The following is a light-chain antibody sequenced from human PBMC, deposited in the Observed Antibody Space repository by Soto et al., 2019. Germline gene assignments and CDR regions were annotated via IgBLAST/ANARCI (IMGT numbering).Light chain of an antibody. CDR2: AVS. CDR3: CSDTILSTVV. V-gene: IGLV2-14*01. CDR1: SSDVGGYNH. J-gene: IGLJ2*01. Sequence: QSALTQPASVSGSPGQSITISCTGTSSDVGGYNHVSWYQHSPGKAPKLILFAVSDRPSGVSHRFSGSKSGNTASLTISGLQAEDEADYYCCSDTILSTVVFGGGTKLTVL.